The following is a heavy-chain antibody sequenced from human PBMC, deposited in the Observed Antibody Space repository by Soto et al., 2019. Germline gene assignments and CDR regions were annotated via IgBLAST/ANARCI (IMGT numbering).Heavy chain of an antibody. CDR1: GFTFSSYA. J-gene: IGHJ4*02. V-gene: IGHV3-23*01. CDR3: AKDRYSVAGPYYFDY. CDR2: ISGSGGST. Sequence: GGSLRLSCAAYGFTFSSYAMSWVRQAPGKGLEWVSAISGSGGSTYYADSVKGRFTIPRDNSKNTLYLQMNSLRAEDTAVYYCAKDRYSVAGPYYFDYWGQGTLVTVSS. D-gene: IGHD6-19*01.